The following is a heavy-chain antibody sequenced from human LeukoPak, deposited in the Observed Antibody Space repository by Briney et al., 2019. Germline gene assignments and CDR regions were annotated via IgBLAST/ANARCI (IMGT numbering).Heavy chain of an antibody. D-gene: IGHD4-17*01. V-gene: IGHV3-33*01. Sequence: PGGSLRLSCAASGFTFSNYGMLWIRQAPGKGLEWVAVIWYDGSNKYYADSVRGRFTISRDTSKNTLYLQMNSLRAGDTAVYYCARDIGTTVTTLDYWGQGTLVTVSS. CDR2: IWYDGSNK. J-gene: IGHJ4*02. CDR3: ARDIGTTVTTLDY. CDR1: GFTFSNYG.